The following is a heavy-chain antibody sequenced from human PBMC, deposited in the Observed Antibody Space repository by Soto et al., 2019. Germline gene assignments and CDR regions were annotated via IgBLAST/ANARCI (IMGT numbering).Heavy chain of an antibody. J-gene: IGHJ5*02. D-gene: IGHD1-20*01. CDR1: GGSLSDYY. Sequence: QVQLQQWGAGLLKPSETLSLTCAVYGGSLSDYYWNWLRQPPGKGLEWIGEINHRGTTSYNPSLKSRVDISADTAMTQFSLKLRSVTSADMAIYYCARYQWNPGAFDPWGPGTQVTVSS. V-gene: IGHV4-34*01. CDR3: ARYQWNPGAFDP. CDR2: INHRGTT.